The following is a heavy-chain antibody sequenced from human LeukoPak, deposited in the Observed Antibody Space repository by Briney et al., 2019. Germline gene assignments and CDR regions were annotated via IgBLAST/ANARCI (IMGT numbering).Heavy chain of an antibody. J-gene: IGHJ4*02. CDR3: AKDQSMVATPFDY. V-gene: IGHV3-23*01. Sequence: RSGGSLRLSCAASGFTFSSYAMSWVRQAPGKGLEWVSAISGSGGSTYYADSVKGRFTISRDNSKNTLYLQMNSLRAEDTAVYYCAKDQSMVATPFDYWGQGTLVTVSS. CDR2: ISGSGGST. D-gene: IGHD5-12*01. CDR1: GFTFSSYA.